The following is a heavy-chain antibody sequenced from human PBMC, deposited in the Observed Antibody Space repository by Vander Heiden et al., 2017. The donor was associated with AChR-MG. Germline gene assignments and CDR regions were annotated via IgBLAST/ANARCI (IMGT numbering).Heavy chain of an antibody. J-gene: IGHJ4*02. V-gene: IGHV3-23*01. CDR3: AKDRPTRWLQLPHEDY. D-gene: IGHD5-12*01. Sequence: EVQLLESGGGLVQPGGSLSLSCAASGFTFVRYAMSWVRQAPGKGLEWVSAISGSGGSTYYADSVKGRFTISRDNSKNTLYLQMNSLRAEETAVYYCAKDRPTRWLQLPHEDYWGQGTLVTVSS. CDR1: GFTFVRYA. CDR2: ISGSGGST.